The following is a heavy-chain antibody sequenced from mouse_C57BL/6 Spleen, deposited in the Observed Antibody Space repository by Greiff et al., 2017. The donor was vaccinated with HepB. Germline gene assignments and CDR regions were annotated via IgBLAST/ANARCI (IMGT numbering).Heavy chain of an antibody. CDR3: ARPYDYDDYAMDY. J-gene: IGHJ4*01. Sequence: EVKLMESGGGLVKPGGSLKLSCAASGFTFSDYGMHWVRQAPEKGLEWVAYISSGSSTIYYADTVKGRFTISRDNAKNTLFLQMTSLRSEDTAMYYCARPYDYDDYAMDYWGQGTSVTVSS. CDR2: ISSGSSTI. V-gene: IGHV5-17*01. D-gene: IGHD2-4*01. CDR1: GFTFSDYG.